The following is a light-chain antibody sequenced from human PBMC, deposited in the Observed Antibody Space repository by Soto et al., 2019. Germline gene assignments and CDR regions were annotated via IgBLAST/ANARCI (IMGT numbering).Light chain of an antibody. V-gene: IGLV2-14*01. Sequence: QSALTQPASVSGSPGQSITISCTGTSSDVGGYNYVSWYQQHPGKAPKLMIYDVSNRPSGVSNRFSGSKSGNTASLTISGLQAEDEADYYCSSYTSSSTLDFGTGTMLTVL. J-gene: IGLJ1*01. CDR3: SSYTSSSTLD. CDR2: DVS. CDR1: SSDVGGYNY.